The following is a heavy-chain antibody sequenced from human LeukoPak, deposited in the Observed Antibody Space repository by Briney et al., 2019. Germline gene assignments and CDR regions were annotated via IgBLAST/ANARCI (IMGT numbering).Heavy chain of an antibody. CDR1: GFXVSSNY. Sequence: GRSLRLSCGASGFXVSSNYISWVRQAPGKGLEWVSVIYSGGSTYYADSVKGRFTISRDNSKNTLYLQMNSLRAEDTAVYYCARDHYGDRFDYWGQGTLVTVSS. D-gene: IGHD4-17*01. CDR3: ARDHYGDRFDY. J-gene: IGHJ4*02. V-gene: IGHV3-66*01. CDR2: IYSGGST.